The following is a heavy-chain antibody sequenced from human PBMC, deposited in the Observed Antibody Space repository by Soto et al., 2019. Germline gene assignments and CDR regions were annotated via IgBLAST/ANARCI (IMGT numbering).Heavy chain of an antibody. CDR2: IKSKTDGGTT. V-gene: IGHV3-15*01. CDR1: GFTFSNAW. Sequence: GGSLRLSCAASGFTFSNAWMSWVRQAPGKGLEWVGRIKSKTDGGTTDYAAPVKGRFTISRDDSKNTLYLQMSSLKTEDTAVYYCTTGNITMVRGVIIVDYYYYGMDVWGQGTTVTVSS. CDR3: TTGNITMVRGVIIVDYYYYGMDV. D-gene: IGHD3-10*01. J-gene: IGHJ6*02.